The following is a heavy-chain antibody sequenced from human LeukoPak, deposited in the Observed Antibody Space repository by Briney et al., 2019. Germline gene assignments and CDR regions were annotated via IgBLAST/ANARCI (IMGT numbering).Heavy chain of an antibody. Sequence: SETLSLTCTVSGGSISSSGYYWGWSRQPPGKGLEWIGSIYYSGSTQYNPSLKSRVTISVDTSKNQFSLKLSSVTAADTAVYYCARAKAAAGIDYFDYWGQGTLVTVSS. CDR2: IYYSGST. J-gene: IGHJ4*02. D-gene: IGHD6-13*01. CDR3: ARAKAAAGIDYFDY. V-gene: IGHV4-39*07. CDR1: GGSISSSGYY.